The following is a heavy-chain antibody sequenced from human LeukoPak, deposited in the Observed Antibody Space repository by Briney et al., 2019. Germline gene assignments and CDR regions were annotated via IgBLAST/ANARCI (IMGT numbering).Heavy chain of an antibody. V-gene: IGHV4-59*08. J-gene: IGHJ4*02. CDR2: IYYSGST. CDR3: ARHDDYDFWSGYFDY. CDR1: GGSFSGYY. D-gene: IGHD3-3*01. Sequence: SETLSLTCAVYGGSFSGYYWSWIRQPPGKGLEWIGYIYYSGSTNYNPSLKSRVTISVDTSKNQFSLKLSSVTAADTAVYYCARHDDYDFWSGYFDYWGQGTLVTVSS.